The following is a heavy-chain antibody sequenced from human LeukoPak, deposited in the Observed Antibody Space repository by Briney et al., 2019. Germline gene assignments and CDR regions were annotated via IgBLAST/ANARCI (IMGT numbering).Heavy chain of an antibody. CDR3: AKDLAYTSSWYRLDY. D-gene: IGHD6-13*01. CDR1: GFTFSSYA. Sequence: PGGSLRLSCAASGFTFSSYAMSWVRQAPGKGLEWVSAISGSGGSTYYADSVKGRFPISRDNSKTTLYLPMNSLRAEDTAVYYCAKDLAYTSSWYRLDYWGQGTLVPVSS. J-gene: IGHJ4*02. CDR2: ISGSGGST. V-gene: IGHV3-23*01.